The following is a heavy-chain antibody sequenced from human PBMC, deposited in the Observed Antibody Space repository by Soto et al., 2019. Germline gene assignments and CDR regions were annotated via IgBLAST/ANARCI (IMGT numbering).Heavy chain of an antibody. J-gene: IGHJ4*02. D-gene: IGHD3-22*01. Sequence: ASVKVSCKASGYTFTSYGISLVRQAPGQGLEWMGWISAYNGNTNYAQNLQGRVTMTTDTSTSTAYMELRSLRSDDTAVYYCARDYYDSGVPRPQVPFDYWGQGSLVTVSS. V-gene: IGHV1-18*01. CDR3: ARDYYDSGVPRPQVPFDY. CDR1: GYTFTSYG. CDR2: ISAYNGNT.